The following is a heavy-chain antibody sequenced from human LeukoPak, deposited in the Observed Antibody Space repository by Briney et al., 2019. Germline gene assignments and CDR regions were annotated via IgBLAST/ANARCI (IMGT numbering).Heavy chain of an antibody. V-gene: IGHV3-7*01. D-gene: IGHD3-22*01. CDR3: AKGLKYYDTTHLGFDI. CDR2: INQDGSEK. Sequence: GGSLRLSCVASGITFSNYWMSWVRQAPGKGLEWVANINQDGSEKYSVDSVKGRFTISRDNAKNSLYLQINSLGVEDTAVYYCAKGLKYYDTTHLGFDIWGQGTMVTVAS. CDR1: GITFSNYW. J-gene: IGHJ3*02.